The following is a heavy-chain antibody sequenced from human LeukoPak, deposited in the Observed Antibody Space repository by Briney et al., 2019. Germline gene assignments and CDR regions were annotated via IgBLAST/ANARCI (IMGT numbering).Heavy chain of an antibody. V-gene: IGHV3-30*18. CDR2: ISYDGSNK. CDR1: GFTFSSYG. Sequence: GGSLRLSCAASGFTFSSYGMHWVRQAPGKGLEWVAFISYDGSNKYYADSVKGRFTISRDNSKNTLYLQMNSLRAEDTAVYYCANPRGYWGQGTLVTVSS. D-gene: IGHD3-10*01. J-gene: IGHJ4*02. CDR3: ANPRGY.